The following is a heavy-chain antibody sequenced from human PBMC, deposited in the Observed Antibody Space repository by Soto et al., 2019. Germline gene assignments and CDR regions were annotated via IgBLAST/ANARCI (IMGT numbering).Heavy chain of an antibody. CDR1: GYTFTSYG. D-gene: IGHD3-16*01. CDR2: INPNSGGT. V-gene: IGHV1-2*04. CDR3: ARDMRLHYYGLEV. J-gene: IGHJ6*02. Sequence: ASVKVSCKASGYTFTSYGISWVRQAPGQGLEWMGWINPNSGGTNYAQKFQGWVTMTRDTSISTAYMELSRLRSDDTAVYYCARDMRLHYYGLEVWGQGTTVTV.